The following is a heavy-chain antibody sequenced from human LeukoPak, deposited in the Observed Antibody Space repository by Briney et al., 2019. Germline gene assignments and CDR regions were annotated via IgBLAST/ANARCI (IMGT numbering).Heavy chain of an antibody. CDR3: AKPPAEWDFYYYMEV. D-gene: IGHD1-14*01. CDR2: ISYDGSNK. CDR1: EFTFSSHA. V-gene: IGHV3-30-3*02. Sequence: GGSLRLSCAASEFTFSSHAMHWVRQAPGKGLEWVAIISYDGSNKHYADSVKGRFTIFRDNSENTLYLQMNSLRAEDTAVYYCAKPPAEWDFYYYMEVWGKGTTVTVSS. J-gene: IGHJ6*03.